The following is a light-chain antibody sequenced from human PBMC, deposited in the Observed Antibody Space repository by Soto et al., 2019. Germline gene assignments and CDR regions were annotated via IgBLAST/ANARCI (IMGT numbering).Light chain of an antibody. CDR2: GAS. Sequence: EIVSTQSPCTLSLSPGERATLSCRASQSVSSSYLAWYQQKPGQAPRLLIYGASSRATGIPDRFSGSGSGTDFTLTISGLQSEDFAVYYCQQYNNWPQTFGQGTKVDFK. CDR1: QSVSSSY. J-gene: IGKJ1*01. V-gene: IGKV3-20*01. CDR3: QQYNNWPQT.